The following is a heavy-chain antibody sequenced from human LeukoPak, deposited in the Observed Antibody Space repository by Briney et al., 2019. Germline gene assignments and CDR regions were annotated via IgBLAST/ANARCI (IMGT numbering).Heavy chain of an antibody. J-gene: IGHJ5*02. D-gene: IGHD2-2*02. CDR2: INHSGST. CDR1: GGSFSGYY. CDR3: ARGRRVVPAAIRVWFDP. Sequence: PSETLSLTCAVYGGSFSGYYWSWIRQPPGKGLEWIGEINHSGSTNYNPSLKSRVTISVDTSKNQFSLKLSSVTAADTAVYYCARGRRVVPAAIRVWFDPWGQGTLVTVSS. V-gene: IGHV4-34*01.